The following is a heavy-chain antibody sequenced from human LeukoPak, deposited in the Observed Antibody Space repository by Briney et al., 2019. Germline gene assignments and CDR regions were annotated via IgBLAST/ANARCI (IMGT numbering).Heavy chain of an antibody. D-gene: IGHD2-21*01. J-gene: IGHJ5*02. V-gene: IGHV3-53*01. CDR3: AREGRWGSKWFDP. CDR1: GFTVSSNY. Sequence: GGSLRLSCAASGFTVSSNYMSWVRQAPGKGLEWVSVIYSGGSTYYADSVKGRFTTSRDNSKNTLYLQMNSLRAEDTAVYYCAREGRWGSKWFDPWGQGTLVVVSS. CDR2: IYSGGST.